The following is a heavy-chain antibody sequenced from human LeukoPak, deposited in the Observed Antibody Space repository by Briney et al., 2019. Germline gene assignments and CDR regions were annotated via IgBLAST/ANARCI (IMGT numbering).Heavy chain of an antibody. CDR2: IISSSSTI. Sequence: PGGSLRLSCAASGFTFSSYSMNWVRQAPGKGLEWVSYIISSSSTIYYADSVKGRFTISRDNAKNSLYLQMNSLRAEDTAVYYCARGQAIAVAAPYYFDYWGQGTLVTVSS. J-gene: IGHJ4*02. CDR3: ARGQAIAVAAPYYFDY. V-gene: IGHV3-48*04. D-gene: IGHD6-19*01. CDR1: GFTFSSYS.